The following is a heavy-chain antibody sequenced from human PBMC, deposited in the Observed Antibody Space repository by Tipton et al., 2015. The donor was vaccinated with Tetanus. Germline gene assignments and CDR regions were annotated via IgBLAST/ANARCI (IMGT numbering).Heavy chain of an antibody. D-gene: IGHD2-2*01. CDR1: GDSIDGGFKN. Sequence: TLSLTCTVSGDSIDGGFKNWGWIRQQPGKGLEWIGYIDYRGNTYYNPSLRRRVTFSFDTSENQFSLKLTSVTAADTAVYYCASDPALMGNFDYWGQGTQVTVSS. CDR2: IDYRGNT. J-gene: IGHJ4*02. CDR3: ASDPALMGNFDY. V-gene: IGHV4-31*03.